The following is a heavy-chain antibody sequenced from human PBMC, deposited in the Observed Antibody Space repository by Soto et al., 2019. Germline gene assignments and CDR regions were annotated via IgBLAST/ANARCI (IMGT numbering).Heavy chain of an antibody. CDR1: GYTFTSYG. D-gene: IGHD3-3*01. V-gene: IGHV1-18*01. CDR3: ARGAVRFLEWLSHHHYYGMDV. J-gene: IGHJ6*02. CDR2: ISAYNGNT. Sequence: ASVKVSCKASGYTFTSYGISWVRQAPGQGLEWMGWISAYNGNTNYAQKLQGRVTMTTDTSTSTAYMELRSLRSDDTAVYYCARGAVRFLEWLSHHHYYGMDVWGQGTTVTVSS.